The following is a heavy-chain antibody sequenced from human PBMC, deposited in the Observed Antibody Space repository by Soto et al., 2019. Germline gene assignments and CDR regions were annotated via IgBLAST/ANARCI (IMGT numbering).Heavy chain of an antibody. V-gene: IGHV3-74*01. CDR3: GRGGSDSPMAPGY. CDR1: GFTFSSYW. CDR2: INPDGSAT. Sequence: GGSLRLSCAASGFTFSSYWLHWVRQAPGKGLVWASRINPDGSATNYADSVKGRFTISRDNAKNTLYLQMNSLRAEDTAVFYCGRGGSDSPMAPGYWGQGTLVTVSS. D-gene: IGHD3-10*01. J-gene: IGHJ4*02.